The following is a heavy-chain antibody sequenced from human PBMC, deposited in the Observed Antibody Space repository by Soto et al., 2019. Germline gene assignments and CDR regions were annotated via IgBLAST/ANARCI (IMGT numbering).Heavy chain of an antibody. CDR1: GGSISSGGYY. J-gene: IGHJ6*02. CDR2: IYYSGST. CDR3: ARVQLRYYYDSSGFYGMDV. D-gene: IGHD3-22*01. V-gene: IGHV4-31*03. Sequence: PSETLSLTCTVSGGSISSGGYYWSWIRQHPGKGLEWIGYIYYSGSTYYNPSLKSRVTISVDTSKNQFSLKLSSVTAADTAVYCCARVQLRYYYDSSGFYGMDVWGQGTTVTVSS.